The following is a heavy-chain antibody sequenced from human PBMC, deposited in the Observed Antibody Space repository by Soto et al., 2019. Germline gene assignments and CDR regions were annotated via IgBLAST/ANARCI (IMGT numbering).Heavy chain of an antibody. CDR3: ARVKDDDTSGYSFYGMDV. CDR1: SYTFTNYG. V-gene: IGHV1-18*01. CDR2: ISTYNSNT. J-gene: IGHJ6*02. Sequence: ASVKVSCKASSYTFTNYGITWVRQAPGQGLEWMGWISTYNSNTKYAQRLQGRVTMTTDTSTNTAYMELSSLRSDDTAVFYCARVKDDDTSGYSFYGMDVWGQGTTVTVSS. D-gene: IGHD3-22*01.